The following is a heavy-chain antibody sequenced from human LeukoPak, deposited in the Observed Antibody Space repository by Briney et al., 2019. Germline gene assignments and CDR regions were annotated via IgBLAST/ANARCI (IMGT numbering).Heavy chain of an antibody. V-gene: IGHV4-59*01. CDR1: GGSISSYY. CDR2: IYYSGST. Sequence: PSETLSLTCTVSGGSISSYYWSWIRQPPGKGLEWIGYIYYSGSTNYNPSLKSRVTISVDTSKNQFSLKLSSVTAADTAVYYCARDRRGLLWFGEFVADYGMDVWGQGTTVTVSS. CDR3: ARDRRGLLWFGEFVADYGMDV. J-gene: IGHJ6*02. D-gene: IGHD3-10*01.